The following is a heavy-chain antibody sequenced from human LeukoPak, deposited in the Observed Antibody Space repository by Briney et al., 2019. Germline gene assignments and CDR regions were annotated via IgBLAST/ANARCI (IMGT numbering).Heavy chain of an antibody. CDR3: ARMYMPYYFDY. CDR1: GGSFSGHY. D-gene: IGHD2-2*01. CDR2: IYHSGST. J-gene: IGHJ4*02. V-gene: IGHV4-38-2*01. Sequence: RSSETLSLTCAVSGGSFSGHYWNWIRQPPGKGLEWIGSIYHSGSTYYNPSLKSRVTVSVDTSKNQFSLKLSSVTAADTAVHYCARMYMPYYFDYWGQGTLVTVSS.